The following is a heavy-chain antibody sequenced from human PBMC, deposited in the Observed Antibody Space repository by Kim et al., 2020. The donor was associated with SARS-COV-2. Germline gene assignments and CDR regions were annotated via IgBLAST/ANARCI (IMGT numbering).Heavy chain of an antibody. J-gene: IGHJ4*02. CDR3: ARISLAAAGQFDY. V-gene: IGHV1-46*01. D-gene: IGHD6-13*01. Sequence: YAQRFRGRVTMTRDTSTSTVYMELSSLRSEYTAVYYCARISLAAAGQFDYWGQGTLVTVSS.